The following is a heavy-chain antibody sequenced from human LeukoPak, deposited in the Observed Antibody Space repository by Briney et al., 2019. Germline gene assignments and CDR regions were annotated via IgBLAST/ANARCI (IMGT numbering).Heavy chain of an antibody. CDR2: INHSGST. CDR1: GGSFSGYY. J-gene: IGHJ4*02. Sequence: SETLSLTCAVYGGSFSGYYRSWIRQPPGKGLEWIGEINHSGSTNYNPSLKSRVTISVDTSKNQFSLKLSSVTAADTAVYYCASSIPGGYCSGGSCNDYWGQGTLVTVSS. D-gene: IGHD2-15*01. V-gene: IGHV4-34*01. CDR3: ASSIPGGYCSGGSCNDY.